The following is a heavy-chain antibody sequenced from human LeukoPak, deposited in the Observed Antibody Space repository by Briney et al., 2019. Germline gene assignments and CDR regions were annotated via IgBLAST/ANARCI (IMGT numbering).Heavy chain of an antibody. CDR2: INHSGST. D-gene: IGHD3-22*01. J-gene: IGHJ1*01. V-gene: IGHV4-34*01. Sequence: SETLSLTCAVYGGSFSGYYWSWIRQPRGKALEWIGQINHSGSTNYNPSLKSRVTISVDTSKNQFSLKLSPVTAADTAVYYCARGRRDYYDSSGYLPGDFQHWGQGTLVTVSS. CDR3: ARGRRDYYDSSGYLPGDFQH. CDR1: GGSFSGYY.